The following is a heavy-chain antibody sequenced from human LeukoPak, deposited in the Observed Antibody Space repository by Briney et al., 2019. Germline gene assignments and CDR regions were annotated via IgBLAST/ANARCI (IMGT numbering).Heavy chain of an antibody. V-gene: IGHV3-7*01. D-gene: IGHD3-9*01. J-gene: IGHJ4*02. CDR2: IKQDGSEK. CDR3: ATPSGFACLLLFDY. Sequence: GGSLRLSCAASGFTFSSYWMSWVRQAPGKGLEWVANIKQDGSEKYYVDSVKGRFTISRDNAKNSLYLQMNSLRAEDTAVYYCATPSGFACLLLFDYWGQGPLVTVSS. CDR1: GFTFSSYW.